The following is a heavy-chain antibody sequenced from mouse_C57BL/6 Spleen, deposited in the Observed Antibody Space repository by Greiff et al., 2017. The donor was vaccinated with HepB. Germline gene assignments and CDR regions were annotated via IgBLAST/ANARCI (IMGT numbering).Heavy chain of an antibody. CDR1: GYAFSSSW. J-gene: IGHJ2*01. V-gene: IGHV1-82*01. CDR3: ARSYVPYYFDY. CDR2: IYPGDGDT. D-gene: IGHD6-5*01. Sequence: VQLKQSGPELVKPGASVKISCKASGYAFSSSWMNWVKQRPGKGLEWIGRIYPGDGDTNYNGKFKGKATLTADKSSSTAYMQLSSLTSEDSAVYFCARSYVPYYFDYWGQGTTLTVSS.